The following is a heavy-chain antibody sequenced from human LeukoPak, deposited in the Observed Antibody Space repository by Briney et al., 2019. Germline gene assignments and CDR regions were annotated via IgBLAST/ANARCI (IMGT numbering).Heavy chain of an antibody. V-gene: IGHV3-13*01. CDR2: IGTASDT. Sequence: GGSLRLSCAASGFTFSSFDMHWVRQPTGQGLEWVSTIGTASDTYYPGSVEGRFTLSRDNAKNSLYLKLNSLTAGDTAVYYCARGPPRGKYYYIDVWGKGTAVRVSS. CDR1: GFTFSSFD. CDR3: ARGPPRGKYYYIDV. D-gene: IGHD1-1*01. J-gene: IGHJ6*03.